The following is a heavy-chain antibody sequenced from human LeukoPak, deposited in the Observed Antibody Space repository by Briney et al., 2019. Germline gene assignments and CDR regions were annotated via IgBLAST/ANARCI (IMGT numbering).Heavy chain of an antibody. Sequence: GGSLRLSCEASGFTFSTYAMNWVRQAPGKGLEWVSYISGSGDTTSYADSVKGRFAISRDKSKSTLYLQMNSLRAEDTALYYCATDSGNGYGYGYVDYWGQGTRVTVSS. V-gene: IGHV3-23*01. J-gene: IGHJ4*02. D-gene: IGHD5-18*01. CDR2: ISGSGDTT. CDR3: ATDSGNGYGYGYVDY. CDR1: GFTFSTYA.